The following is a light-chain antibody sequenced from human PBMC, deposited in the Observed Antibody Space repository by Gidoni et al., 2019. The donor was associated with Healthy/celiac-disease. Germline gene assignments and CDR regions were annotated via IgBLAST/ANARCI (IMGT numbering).Light chain of an antibody. CDR3: QQYGSSPPFT. V-gene: IGKV3-20*01. J-gene: IGKJ3*01. CDR2: GAS. CDR1: QSVSSSY. Sequence: EIVLTQSPGTLSLSPGERATLSCRASQSVSSSYLAWYQQKPGQAPRLLIYGASSRATGIPDMFSGSGSGTDFTLTISRLEPEDFAVYYCQQYGSSPPFTFXPXTKVDIK.